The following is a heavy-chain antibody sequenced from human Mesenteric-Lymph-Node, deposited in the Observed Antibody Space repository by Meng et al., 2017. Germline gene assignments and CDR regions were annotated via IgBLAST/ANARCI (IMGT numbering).Heavy chain of an antibody. CDR2: IYYSGNT. V-gene: IGHV4-59*12. D-gene: IGHD2/OR15-2a*01. J-gene: IGHJ4*02. Sequence: SETLSLTCTVSGGSISSYYWSWIRQPPGKGLEWIGSIYYSGNTYYNPSLKSRVTISVDTYKNHFSLNLSSMTASDTAVYFCARGPTVKYFDYWGQGTQVTVSS. CDR3: ARGPTVKYFDY. CDR1: GGSISSYY.